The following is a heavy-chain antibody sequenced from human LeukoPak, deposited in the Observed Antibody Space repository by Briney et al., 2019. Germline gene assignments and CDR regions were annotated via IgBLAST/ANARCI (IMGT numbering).Heavy chain of an antibody. D-gene: IGHD5-12*01. CDR2: ISGSGGST. CDR1: GFTFSGYA. Sequence: PGGSLRLSCAASGFTFSGYAMSWVRQAPGKGLEWVSAISGSGGSTYYADSVKGRFTISRDNSKNTLYLQMNSLRAEDTAVYYCAKDQTVTTIYYFDYWGQGTLVTVSS. CDR3: AKDQTVTTIYYFDY. V-gene: IGHV3-23*01. J-gene: IGHJ4*02.